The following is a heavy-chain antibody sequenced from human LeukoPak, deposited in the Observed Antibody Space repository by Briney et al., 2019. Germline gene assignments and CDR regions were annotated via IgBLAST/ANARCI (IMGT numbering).Heavy chain of an antibody. V-gene: IGHV5-51*01. CDR2: IYPGDSDT. CDR1: GYSFTSYW. D-gene: IGHD6-19*01. CDR3: ARRRGLAVAGPSLPGYFDY. J-gene: IGHJ4*02. Sequence: GESLKISCKGSGYSFTSYWIGWVRQMPGKGLEWMGIIYPGDSDTRYSPSFQGQVTISADKSISTAYLQWNSLKASDTAMYYCARRRGLAVAGPSLPGYFDYWGQGTLVTVSS.